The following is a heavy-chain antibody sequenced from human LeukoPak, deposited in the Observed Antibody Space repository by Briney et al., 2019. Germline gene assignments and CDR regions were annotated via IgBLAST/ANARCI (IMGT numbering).Heavy chain of an antibody. J-gene: IGHJ6*03. V-gene: IGHV4-61*02. CDR1: GGSISSSSYY. CDR2: IYTSGST. CDR3: ARDKQQLALYYYYYMDV. Sequence: SETLSLTCTVSGGSISSSSYYWNWIRQPAGKGLEWIGRIYTSGSTNYNPSLKSRVTISVDTSKNQFSLKLSSVTAADTAVYYCARDKQQLALYYYYYMDVWGQGTLVTVSS. D-gene: IGHD6-13*01.